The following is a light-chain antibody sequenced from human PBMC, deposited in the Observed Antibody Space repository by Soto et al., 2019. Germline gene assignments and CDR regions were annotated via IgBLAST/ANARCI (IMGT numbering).Light chain of an antibody. CDR2: DAS. CDR3: QQYNSSPWT. Sequence: DIQMTQSPSTLSASVGDRVTITCRASQSISSWLAWYQQKPGKAPKLLLYDASSFESGVPSRFSGSGSGTEFTLTISSPQPDDFATHDCQQYNSSPWTFGQGTKVEIK. J-gene: IGKJ1*01. V-gene: IGKV1-5*01. CDR1: QSISSW.